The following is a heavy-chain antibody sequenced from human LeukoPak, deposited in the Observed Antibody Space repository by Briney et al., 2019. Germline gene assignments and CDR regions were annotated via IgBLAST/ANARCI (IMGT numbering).Heavy chain of an antibody. D-gene: IGHD4-17*01. CDR3: ARESIGDYVRRGYFDY. CDR2: INWNGGST. Sequence: GGSLRLSCAASGFTFDDYGMSWVRQAPGKGLEWVSGINWNGGSTGYADSVKGRFTISRDNAKNSLYLQMNSLRAEDTALYHCARESIGDYVRRGYFDYWGQGTLVTVSS. J-gene: IGHJ4*02. V-gene: IGHV3-20*01. CDR1: GFTFDDYG.